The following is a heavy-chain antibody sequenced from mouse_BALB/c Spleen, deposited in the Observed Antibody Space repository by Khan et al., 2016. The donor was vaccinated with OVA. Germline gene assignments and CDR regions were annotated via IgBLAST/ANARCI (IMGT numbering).Heavy chain of an antibody. J-gene: IGHJ3*01. CDR3: ARNPFAY. V-gene: IGHV1-52*01. Sequence: QVQLKQSGAELVRPGASVKLSCEASGYTFTSYWMNWVKQSPEQGLEWIGRIDPYDSETHYNQNFKDKAILTVDKSSSTAYMQLSSLPSEDSAVYYCARNPFAYWDQGTLVTVSA. CDR2: IDPYDSET. CDR1: GYTFTSYW.